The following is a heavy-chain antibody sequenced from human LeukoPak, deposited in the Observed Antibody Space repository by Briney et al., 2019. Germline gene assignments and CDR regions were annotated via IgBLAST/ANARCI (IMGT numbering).Heavy chain of an antibody. CDR2: INPNSGGT. Sequence: ASVKVSCKASGYTFTGYYMHWVRQAPGRGVEWMGWINPNSGGTNYAQKFQGRVTMTRDTSISTAYMELSRLRSDDTAVYYCARDIGRESSDYWGQGTLVTVSS. V-gene: IGHV1-2*02. J-gene: IGHJ4*02. CDR1: GYTFTGYY. CDR3: ARDIGRESSDY. D-gene: IGHD1-26*01.